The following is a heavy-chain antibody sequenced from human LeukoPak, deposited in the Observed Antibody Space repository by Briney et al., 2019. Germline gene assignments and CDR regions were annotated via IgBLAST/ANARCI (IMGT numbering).Heavy chain of an antibody. Sequence: GGSLRLSCAASGFTFSSYSMNWVRQAPGKGLEWVSYIRSSSRTIYYADSVKGRFTISRDNAKNSLYLQMNSLRAEDTAVYYCARGPRILYSWGQGTLVTVSS. CDR2: IRSSSRTI. D-gene: IGHD2-15*01. CDR3: ARGPRILYS. CDR1: GFTFSSYS. V-gene: IGHV3-48*04. J-gene: IGHJ4*02.